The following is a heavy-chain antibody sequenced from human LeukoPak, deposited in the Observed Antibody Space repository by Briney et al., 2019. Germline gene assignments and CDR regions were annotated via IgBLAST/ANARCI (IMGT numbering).Heavy chain of an antibody. J-gene: IGHJ4*02. D-gene: IGHD2-8*01. CDR1: GGSFSGYY. V-gene: IGHV4-34*01. CDR3: ARGGRKGCTANYFDY. Sequence: SSETLSLTCAVYGGSFSGYYWNWIRQPPGKGLEWIGEINHSGSTNYNPSLKSRVTMSVDTSKNQFSLKLSSVTAADTAVYYCARGGRKGCTANYFDYWGQGTLITVSS. CDR2: INHSGST.